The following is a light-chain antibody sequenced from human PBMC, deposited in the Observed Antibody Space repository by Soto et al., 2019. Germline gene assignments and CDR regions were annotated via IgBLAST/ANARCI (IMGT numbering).Light chain of an antibody. V-gene: IGLV1-40*01. J-gene: IGLJ3*02. CDR2: GNS. Sequence: QSVLTQPPSVSGAPGQRVTISCTGSSSNIGAGYDVHWYQQLPGTAAKLLIYGNSNRPSGVPDRFSGSKPGTSASLAITGLQAEDEADYYCQSYDSSLSGWVFGGGTKVTVL. CDR3: QSYDSSLSGWV. CDR1: SSNIGAGYD.